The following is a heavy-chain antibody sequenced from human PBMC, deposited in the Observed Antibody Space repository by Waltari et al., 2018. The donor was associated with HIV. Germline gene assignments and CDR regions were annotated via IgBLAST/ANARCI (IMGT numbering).Heavy chain of an antibody. CDR3: ASGSRRGHSHGIDY. D-gene: IGHD5-18*01. Sequence: QVQLQESGPGLVKPSETLSLTCHVSGISIDSGYSWCLIRQPPGKALEWIGSSLHSGNTYYNPSLKSRLTISLDTAKNQVSLKLSSVTAADTAVYYCASGSRRGHSHGIDYWGQGTLVTVSS. CDR1: GISIDSGYS. CDR2: SLHSGNT. V-gene: IGHV4-38-2*01. J-gene: IGHJ4*02.